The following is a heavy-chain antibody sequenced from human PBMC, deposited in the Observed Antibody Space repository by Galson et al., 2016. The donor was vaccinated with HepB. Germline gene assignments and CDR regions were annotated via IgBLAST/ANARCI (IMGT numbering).Heavy chain of an antibody. CDR2: INTNTGNP. J-gene: IGHJ6*04. V-gene: IGHV7-4-1*02. Sequence: SVKVSCKASGYSVRDYALNWVRQAPGQGLEWMGWINTNTGNPTYAQGLTGRFVFSLDTSVSTAYLQISSLKAEDAAVYYCARGRITLFFMDVWGEGTTVTVSS. CDR3: ARGRITLFFMDV. D-gene: IGHD3-10*01. CDR1: GYSVRDYA.